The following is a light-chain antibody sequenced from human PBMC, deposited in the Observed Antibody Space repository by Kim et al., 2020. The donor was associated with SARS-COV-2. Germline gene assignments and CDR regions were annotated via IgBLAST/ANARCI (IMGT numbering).Light chain of an antibody. J-gene: IGKJ5*01. CDR2: GAS. CDR1: QSVSSSY. V-gene: IGKV3-20*01. Sequence: EIVLTQSPGTLSLSPGERATLSCRASQSVSSSYLAWYQQKPGQAPRLLIYGASSRATGIPDRFSGSGSGTDFTLTISRLEPEDFAVYFCQEYGRTRGVFGGGTGLEIK. CDR3: QEYGRTRGV.